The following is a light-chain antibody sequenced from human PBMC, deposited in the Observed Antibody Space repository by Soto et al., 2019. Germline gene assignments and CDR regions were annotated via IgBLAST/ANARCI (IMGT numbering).Light chain of an antibody. V-gene: IGLV2-23*01. CDR3: CSYAGSSTLYV. CDR2: EGS. Sequence: QSVLTQAASVSVSPGQSITISCTGTSSDVGSYNLVSWYQQHPGKAPKLMIYEGSKRPSGVSNRFSGFKSGNTASLTISGLQAEDEADYYCCSYAGSSTLYVVGTGPKVTV. CDR1: SSDVGSYNL. J-gene: IGLJ1*01.